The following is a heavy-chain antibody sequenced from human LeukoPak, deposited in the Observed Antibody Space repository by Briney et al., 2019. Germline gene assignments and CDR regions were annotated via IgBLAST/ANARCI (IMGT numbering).Heavy chain of an antibody. J-gene: IGHJ4*02. CDR1: NDSITMSY. CDR2: VDPTGST. Sequence: SPTLSHTCPISNDSITMSYWTCIRKPPGMGLDCIRYVDPTGSTKFNHCLNGSVSISRDTSNNFFSLRLRSVTAADTAVYYCARMSFQTHGYSGYDSYFFDYWGLGTLVPVSS. D-gene: IGHD5-12*01. V-gene: IGHV4-59*01. CDR3: ARMSFQTHGYSGYDSYFFDY.